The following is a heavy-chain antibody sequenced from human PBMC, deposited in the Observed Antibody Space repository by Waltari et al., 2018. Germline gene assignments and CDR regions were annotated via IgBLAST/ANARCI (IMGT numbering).Heavy chain of an antibody. CDR1: GYTFTXYC. Sequence: QLVQSGAEVKKPXASVKVSCTASGYTFTXYCMHWVRQAPGQGLEWMXXXNPNSGGTNYAQXFXXXXXXTRDTSISTAYMELXXLRSDDTXVYYCARDSXXXLYYYYMDVWGKGT. CDR2: XNPNSGGT. V-gene: IGHV1-2*02. CDR3: ARDSXXXLYYYYMDV. J-gene: IGHJ6*03.